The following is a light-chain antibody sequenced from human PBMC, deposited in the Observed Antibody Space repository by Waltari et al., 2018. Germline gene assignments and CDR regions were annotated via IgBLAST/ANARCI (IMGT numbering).Light chain of an antibody. CDR1: QSVSSGY. J-gene: IGKJ4*01. V-gene: IGKV3-20*01. CDR2: GAS. CDR3: QQYGSSPPLT. Sequence: IVLTPSPGTLSLSTGERATLSCRAGQSVSSGYLAWYQQKHGQAPRLLIYGASSRATGIPDRFSGSGSGTDFTLTINRLEPEDSGVYYCQQYGSSPPLTFGGGTKVEI.